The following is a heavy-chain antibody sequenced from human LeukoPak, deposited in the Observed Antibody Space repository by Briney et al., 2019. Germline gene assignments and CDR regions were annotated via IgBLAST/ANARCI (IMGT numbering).Heavy chain of an antibody. CDR3: ARLGTTRAY. J-gene: IGHJ4*02. Sequence: SETLSLTCAVYGGSFSGYYWSWIRQPPGKGLEWIGEINHSGSTNYNPALKSRVTRSVDTSKNQFSLKLSSVAAADTAVYYCARLGTTRAYWGQGTLVTVSS. V-gene: IGHV4-34*01. D-gene: IGHD1-14*01. CDR1: GGSFSGYY. CDR2: INHSGST.